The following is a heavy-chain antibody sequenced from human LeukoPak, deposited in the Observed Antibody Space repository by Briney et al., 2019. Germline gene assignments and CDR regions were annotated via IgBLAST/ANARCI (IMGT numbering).Heavy chain of an antibody. D-gene: IGHD3-3*01. Sequence: SVKVSCKASGGTFSSYAISWVRQAPGQGLEWMGGIMPIFGTANYAQKFQGRVTITTDEPTSTGYMELSSLRSEDTGVYYCARDPRIGFWGATSMAFDIWGQGTMVTVSS. J-gene: IGHJ3*02. CDR2: IMPIFGTA. CDR3: ARDPRIGFWGATSMAFDI. CDR1: GGTFSSYA. V-gene: IGHV1-69*05.